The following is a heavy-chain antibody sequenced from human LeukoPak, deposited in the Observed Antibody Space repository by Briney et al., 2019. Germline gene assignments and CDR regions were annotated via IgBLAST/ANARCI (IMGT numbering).Heavy chain of an antibody. D-gene: IGHD1-1*01. CDR1: GGSISSYY. Sequence: PSETLSLTCTVSGGSISSYYWSWIRQPPGKGLEWIGYIYYSGSTNYNPSPKSRVTISVDTSKNQFSLKLSSVTAADTAVYYCARGTSPLEGVDYWGQGTLVTVSS. CDR2: IYYSGST. V-gene: IGHV4-59*01. CDR3: ARGTSPLEGVDY. J-gene: IGHJ4*02.